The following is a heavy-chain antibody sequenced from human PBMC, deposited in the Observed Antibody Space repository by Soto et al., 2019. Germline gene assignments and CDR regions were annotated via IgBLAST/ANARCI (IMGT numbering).Heavy chain of an antibody. CDR2: IIPIFGTA. Sequence: QVQLVQSGAEVKKPGSSVKVSCKASGGTFSSYAISWVRQAPGQGLEWMGGIIPIFGTANYAQKFQGRVTITADESTSTAYRELGSLRSGDTAVYSCARGGGRAARLGNWFDPWGQGTLVTVSS. V-gene: IGHV1-69*01. CDR3: ARGGGRAARLGNWFDP. CDR1: GGTFSSYA. J-gene: IGHJ5*02. D-gene: IGHD6-6*01.